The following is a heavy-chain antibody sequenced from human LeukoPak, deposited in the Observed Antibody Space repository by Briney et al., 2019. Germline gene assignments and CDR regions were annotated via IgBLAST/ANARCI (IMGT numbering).Heavy chain of an antibody. D-gene: IGHD2-15*01. J-gene: IGHJ3*01. V-gene: IGHV3-74*01. CDR2: INIAGRRP. Sequence: PGGSLRLSFEAPKSRAINYWMHWFRQPPGKGLLWASRINIAGRRPSYADSVKGRFTISRDNAKNTLYLQLNSLRVEDTALYYCARETREAGSGDHQTDSFDVRGQGTMVSVSS. CDR3: ARETREAGSGDHQTDSFDV. CDR1: KSRAINYW.